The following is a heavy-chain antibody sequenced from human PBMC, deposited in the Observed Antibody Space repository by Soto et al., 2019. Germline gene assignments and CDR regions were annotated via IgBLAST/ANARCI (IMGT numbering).Heavy chain of an antibody. J-gene: IGHJ4*02. D-gene: IGHD5-12*01. CDR2: IVGSGGST. Sequence: EVQLLESGGGLVQPGGSLRLSCAASGFTFSSFAMSWVRQAPGKGLEWVSAIVGSGGSTKYADSVKGRFTISRDNSNNTLSLQMNSLRAEDTAIYYCARDLSPLVVAAGFWDWGQGNLVTASA. CDR3: ARDLSPLVVAAGFWD. V-gene: IGHV3-23*01. CDR1: GFTFSSFA.